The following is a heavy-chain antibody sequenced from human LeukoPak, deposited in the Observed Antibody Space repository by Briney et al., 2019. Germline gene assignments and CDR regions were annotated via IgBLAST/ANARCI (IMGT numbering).Heavy chain of an antibody. D-gene: IGHD5-12*01. J-gene: IGHJ4*02. CDR2: ISSSSSYI. CDR1: GFTFSSYS. Sequence: GGSLRLSCAASGFTFSSYSMNWVRQAPGKGLEWVSSISSSSSYIYYADSVKGRFTISRDNAKNSLYLQMNSLRAEDTAVYYCARYPTEGRGYSGYDSGGGYWGQGTLVTVSS. V-gene: IGHV3-21*01. CDR3: ARYPTEGRGYSGYDSGGGY.